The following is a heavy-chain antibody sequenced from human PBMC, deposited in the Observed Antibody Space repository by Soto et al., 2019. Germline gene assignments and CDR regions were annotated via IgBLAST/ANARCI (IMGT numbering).Heavy chain of an antibody. CDR1: GYTFTNYA. J-gene: IGHJ6*02. D-gene: IGHD2-8*01. CDR3: ARDPYHVLMVNAPNLYGMDV. CDR2: ISTYNGNT. V-gene: IGHV1-18*01. Sequence: GASVKVSCKASGYTFTNYAMHWVRQAPGQRLEWMGRISTYNGNTNYPQSLQGRLTLTTDTSTTTAYMELRSLRSDDTAVYYCARDPYHVLMVNAPNLYGMDVWGQGTTVTVSS.